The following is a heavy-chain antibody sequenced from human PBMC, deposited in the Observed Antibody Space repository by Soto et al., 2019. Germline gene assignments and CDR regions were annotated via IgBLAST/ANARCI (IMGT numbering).Heavy chain of an antibody. CDR3: AKNGGSSGWYNYYFDY. J-gene: IGHJ4*02. D-gene: IGHD6-19*01. V-gene: IGHV3-23*01. CDR1: GFTFSSYA. Sequence: GGSLRLSCAASGFTFSSYAMSWVRQAPGKGLEWVSAISGSGGSTYYADSVKGRFTISRDNSKNTLYLQMNSLRAEDTAVYYCAKNGGSSGWYNYYFDYWGQGTLVTVSS. CDR2: ISGSGGST.